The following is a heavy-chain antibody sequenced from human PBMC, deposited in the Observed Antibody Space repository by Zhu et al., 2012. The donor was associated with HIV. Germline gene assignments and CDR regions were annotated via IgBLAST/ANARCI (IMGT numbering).Heavy chain of an antibody. J-gene: IGHJ6*03. CDR3: ASLRGRPGYYGSRTVVGGDYYYMDV. CDR2: IYHSGST. V-gene: IGHV4-38-2*01. CDR1: GYSISSGYY. D-gene: IGHD3-10*01. Sequence: QVQLQESGPGLVKPSETLSLTCAVSGYSISSGYYWGWIRQPPGKGLEWIGSIYHSGSTYYNPSPKSRVTISVDTSKNQFSLKLSSVTAADTAVYYCASLRGRPGYYGSRTVVGGDYYYMDVWGKGPRSPSP.